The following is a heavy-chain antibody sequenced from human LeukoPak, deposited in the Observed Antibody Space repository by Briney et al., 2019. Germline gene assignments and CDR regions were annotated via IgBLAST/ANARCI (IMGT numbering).Heavy chain of an antibody. D-gene: IGHD3-22*01. CDR1: GGTFSSYA. Sequence: ASVKVSCKASGGTFSSYAISWVRQAPGQGLEWMGGIIPIFGTANYAQKFQGRVTITPDESTSTAYMELSSLRSEDTAVYYCARDGHLRYDYYDSSGDHYFDYWGQGTLVTVSS. V-gene: IGHV1-69*13. CDR2: IIPIFGTA. CDR3: ARDGHLRYDYYDSSGDHYFDY. J-gene: IGHJ4*02.